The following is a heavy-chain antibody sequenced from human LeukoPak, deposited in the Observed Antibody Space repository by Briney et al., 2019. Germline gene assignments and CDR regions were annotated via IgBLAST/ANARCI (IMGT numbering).Heavy chain of an antibody. CDR2: IKQDGSEK. D-gene: IGHD3-3*01. CDR3: ARDGLYYDFWSGYFPEIDY. CDR1: GFTFSSDW. V-gene: IGHV3-7*01. J-gene: IGHJ4*02. Sequence: GGALRLSCAASGFTFSSDWMSWVREAPGKGLEWVANIKQDGSEKYYVDSVKGRFTISRDNAKNSLYLQKNNLRAEDTALYYCARDGLYYDFWSGYFPEIDYWGQGTLVTVSS.